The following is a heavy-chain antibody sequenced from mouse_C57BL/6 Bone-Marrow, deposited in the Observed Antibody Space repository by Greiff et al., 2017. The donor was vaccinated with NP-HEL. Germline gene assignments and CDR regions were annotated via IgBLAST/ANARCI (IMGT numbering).Heavy chain of an antibody. CDR1: GFTFSSYA. Sequence: EVKLQESGGGLVKPGGSLKLSCAASGFTFSSYAMSWVRQTPEKRLEWVATISDGGSYTYYPDNVKGRFTISRDNAKNNLYLQMSHLTSEDTAMYYCARVGSSYVTFDYWGQGTTLTVSS. CDR3: ARVGSSYVTFDY. D-gene: IGHD1-1*01. V-gene: IGHV5-4*03. CDR2: ISDGGSYT. J-gene: IGHJ2*01.